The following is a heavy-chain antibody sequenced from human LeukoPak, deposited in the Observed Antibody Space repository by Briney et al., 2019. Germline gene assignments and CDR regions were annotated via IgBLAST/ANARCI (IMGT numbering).Heavy chain of an antibody. CDR3: AKAREDTFYYDSSGYYFATPLDY. CDR1: GFTFSSYV. J-gene: IGHJ4*02. CDR2: VTYSGGST. Sequence: GGSLRLSCAASGFTFSSYVMHWVRQAPGMGLEWVSGVTYSGGSTYYAASVRGRFTISRDNSKNTLFLQMNSLRAEDTAVYYCAKAREDTFYYDSSGYYFATPLDYWGQGTLVTVSS. D-gene: IGHD3-22*01. V-gene: IGHV3-23*01.